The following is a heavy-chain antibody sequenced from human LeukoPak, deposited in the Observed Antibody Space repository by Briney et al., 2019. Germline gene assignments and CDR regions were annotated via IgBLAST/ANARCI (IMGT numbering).Heavy chain of an antibody. J-gene: IGHJ4*02. CDR1: GFTFSHYG. CDR2: LSYDGNKR. D-gene: IGHD5-24*01. Sequence: GGSLRLSCAASGFTFSHYGMHWVRQAPGKGLEWVAVLSYDGNKRFYADSVKGRFTISRDNSNNTLFLQMNTLRADDTAVYYCAKGDGYYLRGYFDYWGQGTLVTVSS. CDR3: AKGDGYYLRGYFDY. V-gene: IGHV3-30*18.